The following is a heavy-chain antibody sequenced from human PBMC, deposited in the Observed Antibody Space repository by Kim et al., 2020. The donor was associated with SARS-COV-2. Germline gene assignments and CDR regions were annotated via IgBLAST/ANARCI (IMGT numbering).Heavy chain of an antibody. J-gene: IGHJ5*02. CDR1: NGSISGNW. V-gene: IGHV4-4*02. Sequence: SETLSLTCAVSNGSISGNWWTWVRQPPGKGLEWIGEIYHSGGTTYNPSLRSRVTISVDKSKNHFSLNLSSVTAADTAVYYCERLNSDSGKYFWFDPWGQGTLVTVSS. CDR2: IYHSGGT. D-gene: IGHD1-26*01. CDR3: ERLNSDSGKYFWFDP.